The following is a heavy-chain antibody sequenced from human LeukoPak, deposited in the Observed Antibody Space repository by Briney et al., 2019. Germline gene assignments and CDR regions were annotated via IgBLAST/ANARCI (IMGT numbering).Heavy chain of an antibody. CDR1: GGTFSSYD. J-gene: IGHJ6*03. CDR3: ARVAGPDGGAHPDRYYYYYMDV. CDR2: MNPNSGNT. Sequence: ASVKVSCKASGGTFSSYDINWVRQATGQGLEWMGWMNPNSGNTGYAQKFQGRVTITRNTSISTAYMELSSLRSEDTAVYYCARVAGPDGGAHPDRYYYYYMDVWGKGTTVTVSS. D-gene: IGHD4-23*01. V-gene: IGHV1-8*03.